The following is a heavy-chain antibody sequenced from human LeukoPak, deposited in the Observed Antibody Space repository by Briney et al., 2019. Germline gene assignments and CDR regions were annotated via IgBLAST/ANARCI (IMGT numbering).Heavy chain of an antibody. CDR2: ISAYNGNT. Sequence: ASVKVSCKASGYTFTSYGISWVRQAPGQGLEWMGWISAYNGNTNYAQKLQGRVTVTTDTSTSTAYMELRSLRSDDTAVYYCARDRSLGGGYRGVGYWGQGTLVTVSS. J-gene: IGHJ4*02. D-gene: IGHD5-12*01. CDR1: GYTFTSYG. CDR3: ARDRSLGGGYRGVGY. V-gene: IGHV1-18*01.